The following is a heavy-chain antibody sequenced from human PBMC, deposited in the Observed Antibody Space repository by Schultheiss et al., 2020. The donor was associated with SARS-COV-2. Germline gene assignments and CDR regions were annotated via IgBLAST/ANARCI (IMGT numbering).Heavy chain of an antibody. Sequence: SETLSLTCSVSGAFLTTSGYDWGWVRQPPGQGLEWIGSIFFGANKYYYNATLRSRVTMSGDTSKNQFFLNLISMTAADTAIYYCVRHRSYCSAFEWGQGTPVTVSS. J-gene: IGHJ4*02. D-gene: IGHD2-15*01. V-gene: IGHV4-39*01. CDR2: IFFGANKY. CDR3: VRHRSYCSAFE. CDR1: GAFLTTSGYD.